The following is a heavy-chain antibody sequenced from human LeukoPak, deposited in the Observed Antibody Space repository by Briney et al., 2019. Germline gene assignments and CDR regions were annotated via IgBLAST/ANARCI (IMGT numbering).Heavy chain of an antibody. CDR2: IRYDGSNK. CDR3: AKDRSDSGSYLDY. V-gene: IGHV3-30*02. Sequence: GGSLRLSCAASGFTFSSYGMHWVRQAPGKGLEWVAFIRYDGSNKYYADSVKGRFTISRDNSKNTLYLQMNSLRAEDTAVYYCAKDRSDSGSYLDYWGQGTLVTVSS. CDR1: GFTFSSYG. J-gene: IGHJ4*02. D-gene: IGHD1-26*01.